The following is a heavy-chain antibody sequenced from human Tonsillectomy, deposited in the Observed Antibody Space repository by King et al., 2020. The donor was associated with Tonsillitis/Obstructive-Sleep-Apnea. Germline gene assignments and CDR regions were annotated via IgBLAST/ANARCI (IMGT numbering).Heavy chain of an antibody. CDR2: LYPGYSYT. V-gene: IGHV5-51*01. Sequence: QLVQSGAEGKKPGESLKISCKGSGYKFTSYWIGWGRQIPGKGLEGMGVLYPGYSYTRYIPSFQGQVTISADKSISTAYLQWSSLKASDTAMYYCARLYSDSSLVALDAFDMWGQGTMVTVSS. CDR3: ARLYSDSSLVALDAFDM. J-gene: IGHJ3*02. D-gene: IGHD3-22*01. CDR1: GYKFTSYW.